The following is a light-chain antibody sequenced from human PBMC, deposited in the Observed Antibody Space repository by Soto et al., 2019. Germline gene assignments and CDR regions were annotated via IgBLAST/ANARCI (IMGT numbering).Light chain of an antibody. CDR1: QSISTY. Sequence: DIQMTQSPSSQSASVGDRVTITCRASQSISTYLNWYQQKPGKAPKLLIYTASTLQSGVPSRFSGSGSGTDFTLTISSLQPEDFATYYCQQSYSTPLFTFGPGTKVDIK. CDR3: QQSYSTPLFT. J-gene: IGKJ3*01. CDR2: TAS. V-gene: IGKV1-39*01.